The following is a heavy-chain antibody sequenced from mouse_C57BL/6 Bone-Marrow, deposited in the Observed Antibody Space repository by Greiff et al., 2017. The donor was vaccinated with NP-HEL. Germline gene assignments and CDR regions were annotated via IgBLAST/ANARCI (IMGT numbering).Heavy chain of an antibody. CDR3: AREGGLRRRTYAMDF. J-gene: IGHJ4*01. D-gene: IGHD2-4*01. CDR2: INYDGSST. CDR1: GFTFSDYY. V-gene: IGHV5-16*01. Sequence: EVMLVESEGGLVQPGSSMKLSCTASGFTFSDYYMAWVRQVPEKGLEWVANINYDGSSTYYLDSLKSRFIISRDNAKNILYLQMSSLKSEDTATYCGAREGGLRRRTYAMDFFGYGTSVTVSS.